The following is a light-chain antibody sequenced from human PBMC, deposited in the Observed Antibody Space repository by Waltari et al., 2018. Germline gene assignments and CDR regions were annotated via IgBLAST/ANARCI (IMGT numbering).Light chain of an antibody. Sequence: ENVLTQSPGTLSLSPGERVSLSCRASETVNNNYLAWYQQKPGQAPRLLIYDVFKRATGSPDRFSGSGSGTDFTLTISRLEPEDFAVYYCHQYGSPPRTFGQGTKVDI. CDR3: HQYGSPPRT. V-gene: IGKV3-20*01. J-gene: IGKJ1*01. CDR1: ETVNNNY. CDR2: DVF.